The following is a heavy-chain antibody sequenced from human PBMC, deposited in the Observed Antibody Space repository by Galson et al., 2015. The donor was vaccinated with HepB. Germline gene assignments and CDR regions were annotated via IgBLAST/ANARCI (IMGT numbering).Heavy chain of an antibody. CDR2: ITSSGGNS. CDR3: AKDGIMVANNPYHFHY. V-gene: IGHV3-23*01. Sequence: SLRLSCAASGFSFTRYAMTWIRQAPGKGLEWVSSITSSGGNSYYTDSVKGRFPVSRDHSKNTLLLQLNSLRAADTARYFCAKDGIMVANNPYHFHYWGQGTLVTVSS. CDR1: GFSFTRYA. J-gene: IGHJ4*02. D-gene: IGHD2-15*01.